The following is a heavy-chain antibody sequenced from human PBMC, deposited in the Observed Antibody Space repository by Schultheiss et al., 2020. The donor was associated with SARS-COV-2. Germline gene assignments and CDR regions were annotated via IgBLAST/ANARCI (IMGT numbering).Heavy chain of an antibody. CDR1: GYTLTELS. D-gene: IGHD1-26*01. Sequence: SVKVSCKVSGYTLTELSMHWVRQAPGKGLEWMGGIIPIFGTANYAQKFQGRVTITADESTSTAYMELSSLRSEDTAVYYCAGGGIVGATSDAFDIWGQGTMVTVSS. CDR3: AGGGIVGATSDAFDI. J-gene: IGHJ3*02. V-gene: IGHV1-69*13. CDR2: IIPIFGTA.